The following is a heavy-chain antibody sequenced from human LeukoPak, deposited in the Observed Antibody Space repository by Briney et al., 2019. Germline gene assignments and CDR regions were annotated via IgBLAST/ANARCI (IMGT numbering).Heavy chain of an antibody. J-gene: IGHJ4*02. D-gene: IGHD2-2*01. V-gene: IGHV3-30*18. Sequence: GGSLRLSCAASGFTSSSYGMHWVRQAPGKGLEWVAVISYDGSNKYYADSVKGRFTISRDNSKNTLYLQMNSLRAEDTAVYYCAKGTLDIVVVPAAPKVYYFDYWGQGTLVTVSS. CDR1: GFTSSSYG. CDR2: ISYDGSNK. CDR3: AKGTLDIVVVPAAPKVYYFDY.